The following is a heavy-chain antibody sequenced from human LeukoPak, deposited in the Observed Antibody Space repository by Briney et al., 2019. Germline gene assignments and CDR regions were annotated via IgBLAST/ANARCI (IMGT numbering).Heavy chain of an antibody. CDR1: GGTFSSYA. D-gene: IGHD2-2*01. Sequence: SVKVSCKASGGTFSSYAISWVRQAPGQGLEWMGGIIPIFGTANYAQKFQGRVTITADESTSTAYMELSSLRSEDTAVYYCARGEDIVVVPAAAFLGSYWGQGTLVTVSS. CDR2: IIPIFGTA. J-gene: IGHJ4*02. CDR3: ARGEDIVVVPAAAFLGSY. V-gene: IGHV1-69*13.